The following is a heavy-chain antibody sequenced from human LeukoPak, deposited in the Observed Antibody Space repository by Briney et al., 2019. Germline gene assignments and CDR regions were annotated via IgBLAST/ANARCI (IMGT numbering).Heavy chain of an antibody. V-gene: IGHV4-59*01. CDR2: IYYSGTT. J-gene: IGHJ4*02. CDR3: ARDGASGIDD. Sequence: SETLSLTCTVSGASISSYYWNWIRQPPGKGLEWVGYIYYSGTTNYNPSLKSRVTISVDTSKNQFSLKLNSVTAADTAVDYCARDGASGIDDWGQGTLVTVSS. CDR1: GASISSYY. D-gene: IGHD2-21*01.